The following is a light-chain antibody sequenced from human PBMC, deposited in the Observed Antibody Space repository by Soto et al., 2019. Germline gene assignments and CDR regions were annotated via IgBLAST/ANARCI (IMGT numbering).Light chain of an antibody. V-gene: IGKV3-11*01. CDR3: QQRSN. Sequence: EIVLTQSPATLSLSPGERATLSCRASQSVSSYLAWYQQKPGQAPRLLIYDASNRATGIPARFSGSGSGTDFTLTISRLEPEDFAVYYCQQRSNFGQGKRLEIK. CDR1: QSVSSY. J-gene: IGKJ5*01. CDR2: DAS.